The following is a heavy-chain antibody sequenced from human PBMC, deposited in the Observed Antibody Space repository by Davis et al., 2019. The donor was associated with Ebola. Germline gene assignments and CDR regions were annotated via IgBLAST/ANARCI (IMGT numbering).Heavy chain of an antibody. CDR1: GGSISSGPYS. D-gene: IGHD2-21*01. CDR3: ARLHGGAYSLDY. J-gene: IGHJ4*02. CDR2: IYYSEST. Sequence: SETLSFTCTVSGGSISSGPYSWSWIRQHPGKGLEWIGYIYYSESTYYDPSLKSRVTISIDMSKNQFSLKLTSVTAADTAVYYCARLHGGAYSLDYWGQGTLVTVSS. V-gene: IGHV4-30-4*08.